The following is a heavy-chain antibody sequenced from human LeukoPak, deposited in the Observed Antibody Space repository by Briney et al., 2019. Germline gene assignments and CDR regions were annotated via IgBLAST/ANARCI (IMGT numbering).Heavy chain of an antibody. J-gene: IGHJ4*02. D-gene: IGHD3-22*01. CDR3: ARLHYYDSSGYSPYFDY. Sequence: SETLSLTCAVYGGSFSGYYWSWIRQPPGEGLEWIGEINHSGSTNYNPSLKSRVTISVDTSKNQFSLKLSSVTAADTAVYYCARLHYYDSSGYSPYFDYWGQGTLVTVSS. V-gene: IGHV4-34*01. CDR2: INHSGST. CDR1: GGSFSGYY.